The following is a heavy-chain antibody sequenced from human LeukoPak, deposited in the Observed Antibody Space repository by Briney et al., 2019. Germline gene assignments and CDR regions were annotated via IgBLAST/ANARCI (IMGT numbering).Heavy chain of an antibody. Sequence: ASVKVSCKASGYTFTSYGISWVRQAPGQGLEWMGWISAYNGNTNYAQKLQGRVTMTEDTSTDTAYMELSSLRSEDTAVYYCARETPLAAAAGTSNWFDPWGQGTLVTVSS. J-gene: IGHJ5*02. CDR1: GYTFTSYG. CDR3: ARETPLAAAAGTSNWFDP. V-gene: IGHV1-18*01. D-gene: IGHD6-13*01. CDR2: ISAYNGNT.